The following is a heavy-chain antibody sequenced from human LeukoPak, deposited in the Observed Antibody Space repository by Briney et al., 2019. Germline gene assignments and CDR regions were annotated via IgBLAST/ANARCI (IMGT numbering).Heavy chain of an antibody. CDR1: GFTFNTYT. V-gene: IGHV3-21*01. CDR2: ITASSTAI. Sequence: GGSLRLSCAASGFTFNTYTMNWVRQAPGKGLEWVSSITASSTAIYSADSVKGRFTISRDNSKDTLYLQMNSLRAEDTGVYYCAKDLSSGSRRAYWGQGTLVTVSS. J-gene: IGHJ4*02. CDR3: AKDLSSGSRRAY. D-gene: IGHD6-19*01.